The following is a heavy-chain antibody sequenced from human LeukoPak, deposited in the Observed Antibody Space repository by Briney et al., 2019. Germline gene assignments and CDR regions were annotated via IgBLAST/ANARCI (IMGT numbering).Heavy chain of an antibody. D-gene: IGHD3-22*01. Sequence: PSETLSLTCTVSGGSISSSSYYWGWIRQPPGKGLEWIGSIYYSGSTYYNPSLKSRVTISVDTSKNQFSLKLSSVTAADTAVYYCARHEDDSSGYYYYFDYWGQGTLVTVSS. CDR3: ARHEDDSSGYYYYFDY. CDR1: GGSISSSSYY. J-gene: IGHJ4*02. V-gene: IGHV4-39*01. CDR2: IYYSGST.